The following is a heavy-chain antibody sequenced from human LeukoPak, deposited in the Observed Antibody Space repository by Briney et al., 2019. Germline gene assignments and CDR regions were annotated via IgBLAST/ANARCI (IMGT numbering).Heavy chain of an antibody. J-gene: IGHJ4*02. D-gene: IGHD1-26*01. Sequence: PGGSLRLSCAASGFTFSSYGMHWVRQAPGMGLVWVSRIKTYGSSTTYADSVKGRFTISRDNAKNTLYLQMNSLRAEDTAVYYCARAISGSYGYFDYWGKGTLVTVSS. CDR3: ARAISGSYGYFDY. V-gene: IGHV3-74*01. CDR1: GFTFSSYG. CDR2: IKTYGSST.